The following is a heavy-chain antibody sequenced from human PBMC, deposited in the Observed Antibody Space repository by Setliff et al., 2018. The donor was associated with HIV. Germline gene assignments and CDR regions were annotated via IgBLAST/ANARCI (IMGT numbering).Heavy chain of an antibody. D-gene: IGHD3-3*01. CDR3: ARATYFDFWSAYRHYYMDV. Sequence: KASETLSLTCSVSGGSIGSHYWSWIRQSPGKGLEWIGYIHSSGGTNYNTSLKSRLTILVDTSKNQISLRLKSVTAADTAVYYCARATYFDFWSAYRHYYMDVWGKGTTVTVSS. J-gene: IGHJ6*03. CDR2: IHSSGGT. V-gene: IGHV4-59*11. CDR1: GGSIGSHY.